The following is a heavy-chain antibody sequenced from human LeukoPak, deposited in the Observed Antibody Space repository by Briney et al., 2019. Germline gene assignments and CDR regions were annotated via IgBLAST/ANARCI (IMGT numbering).Heavy chain of an antibody. CDR2: IWSDGSNK. CDR1: AFTFSSYG. V-gene: IGHV3-33*01. D-gene: IGHD4/OR15-4a*01. Sequence: GGSLRLSCAASAFTFSSYGMHWVRLAPGEGLEWLAFIWSDGSNKYYADSVKGRFTISRDNSKNTLYLQMNSLRAEDTAVYYCARRAGAYSHPYDYWGQGTLVTVSS. CDR3: ARRAGAYSHPYDY. J-gene: IGHJ4*02.